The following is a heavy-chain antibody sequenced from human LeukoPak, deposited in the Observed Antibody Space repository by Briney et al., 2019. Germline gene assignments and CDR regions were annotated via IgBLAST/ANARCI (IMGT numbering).Heavy chain of an antibody. CDR2: IYYRGST. J-gene: IGHJ4*02. Sequence: SETLSLTCTVSGGSISSTSYYWGWIRQPPGKGLEWIGSIYYRGSTYYNPSLKSRVTISVDTSKNQFSLKLSSVTAADTAVYYCARQIAVAGTGRGYWGQGTLVTVSS. CDR1: GGSISSTSYY. D-gene: IGHD6-19*01. V-gene: IGHV4-39*01. CDR3: ARQIAVAGTGRGY.